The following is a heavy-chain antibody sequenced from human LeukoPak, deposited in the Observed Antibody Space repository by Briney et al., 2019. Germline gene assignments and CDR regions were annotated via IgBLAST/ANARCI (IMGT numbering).Heavy chain of an antibody. CDR3: AREGASGSGSFAFDI. CDR1: GFTFSRYE. J-gene: IGHJ3*02. Sequence: GGSLRLSCAAPGFTFSRYEMHWVRQGPGKELEWISYITTSGSNTIYADSVRGRFTISRDNAKNSLYLQMNSLRADDTAVYYCAREGASGSGSFAFDIWGQGTMVTVSA. CDR2: ITTSGSNT. D-gene: IGHD3-10*01. V-gene: IGHV3-48*03.